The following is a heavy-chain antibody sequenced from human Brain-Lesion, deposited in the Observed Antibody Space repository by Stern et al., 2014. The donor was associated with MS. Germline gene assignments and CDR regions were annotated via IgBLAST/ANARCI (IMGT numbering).Heavy chain of an antibody. V-gene: IGHV1-18*04. Sequence: QMQLVQSGGEVKKPGASVKVSCKASGYTFTTYGISWVRQAPGQGLEWMGWISAYTGNTNYAKNFQGRVTMTTDTATSTAYMDLRSLRPDDTAIYYCARRVYGDYAAYQDLWGQGTPVTVSS. CDR1: GYTFTTYG. D-gene: IGHD4-17*01. J-gene: IGHJ5*02. CDR3: ARRVYGDYAAYQDL. CDR2: ISAYTGNT.